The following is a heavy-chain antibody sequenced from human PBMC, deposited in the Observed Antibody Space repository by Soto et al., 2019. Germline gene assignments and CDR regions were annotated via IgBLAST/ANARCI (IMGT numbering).Heavy chain of an antibody. CDR2: IYIAGTT. J-gene: IGHJ6*02. CDR1: GFSVRSNY. CDR3: ARDSQGVPPANTGYYFYGIDV. V-gene: IGHV3-53*01. Sequence: GGSLRLSCAASGFSVRSNYMTWVRQAPGKGLEWVSIIYIAGTTYYADSVEGRFTISRDNSKNTLSLQMNSLRAEDTAVYYCARDSQGVPPANTGYYFYGIDVWGQGTTVTVYS. D-gene: IGHD2-2*01.